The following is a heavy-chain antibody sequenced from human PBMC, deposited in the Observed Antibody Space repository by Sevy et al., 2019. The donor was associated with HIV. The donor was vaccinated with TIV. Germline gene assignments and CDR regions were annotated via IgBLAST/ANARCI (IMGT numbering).Heavy chain of an antibody. Sequence: GGSLRLSCAASGFTFDDYAMHWVRQAPGKGLEWVSGISWNSGSIGYADSVKGRFTISRDNAKNSLYLQMNSLRAEDTALYYCAKVREWGNSSYYFDYWGQGTLVTVSS. CDR1: GFTFDDYA. J-gene: IGHJ4*02. D-gene: IGHD6-6*01. CDR2: ISWNSGSI. V-gene: IGHV3-9*01. CDR3: AKVREWGNSSYYFDY.